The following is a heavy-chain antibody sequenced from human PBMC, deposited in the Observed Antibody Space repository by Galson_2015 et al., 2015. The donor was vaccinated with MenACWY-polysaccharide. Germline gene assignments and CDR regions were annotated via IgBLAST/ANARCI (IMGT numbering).Heavy chain of an antibody. CDR1: GFSLTNARMG. V-gene: IGHV2-26*01. Sequence: PALVKPTQTLTLTCTVSGFSLTNARMGMSWIRQPPGKALEWLGHIFPGDGTSHTPSLKTGLTLSPDTSTSQVVLTMTNMAPVDTATYFCVRVSRTTVTTLHDYWGQGTLVTVSS. CDR2: IFPGDGT. D-gene: IGHD4-17*01. CDR3: VRVSRTTVTTLHDY. J-gene: IGHJ4*02.